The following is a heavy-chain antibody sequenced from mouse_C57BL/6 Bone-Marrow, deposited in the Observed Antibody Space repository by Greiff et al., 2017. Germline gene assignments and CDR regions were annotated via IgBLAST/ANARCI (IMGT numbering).Heavy chain of an antibody. V-gene: IGHV1-81*01. D-gene: IGHD2-9*01. CDR3: AREDLLWLRRRGGRVDY. J-gene: IGHJ2*01. Sequence: VQLVESGAELARPGASVKLSCKASGYTFTSYGISWVKQRTGQGLEWIGEIYPRSGNTYYNEKFKGKATLTADKSSSTAYMELRRLTSEDSAVYVCAREDLLWLRRRGGRVDYWGQGTTLTVSS. CDR2: IYPRSGNT. CDR1: GYTFTSYG.